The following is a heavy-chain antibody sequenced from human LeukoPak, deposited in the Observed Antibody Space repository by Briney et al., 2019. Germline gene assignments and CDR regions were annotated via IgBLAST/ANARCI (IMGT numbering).Heavy chain of an antibody. CDR2: ISYLGSS. CDR3: ARGLSLLGSEEGLPLGY. D-gene: IGHD2-21*01. Sequence: SETLSLTCNVSGGSISNYLWSWIRQPPGGGLEWIGYISYLGSSNYNPSLKGRVTFSVDTSKNQISLRMISVTASDTAVYYCARGLSLLGSEEGLPLGYWGQGSLVTVSS. CDR1: GGSISNYL. J-gene: IGHJ1*01. V-gene: IGHV4-59*01.